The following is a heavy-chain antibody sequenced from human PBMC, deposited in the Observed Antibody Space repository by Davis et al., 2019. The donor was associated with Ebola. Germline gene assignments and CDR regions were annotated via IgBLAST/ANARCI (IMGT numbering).Heavy chain of an antibody. D-gene: IGHD2-21*01. CDR2: IYYSGST. V-gene: IGHV4-38-2*02. Sequence: SETLSLTCTVSGYSISSGYYWSWIRQPPGKGLEWIGYIYYSGSTNYNPSLKSRVTISVDTSKNQFSLKLSSVTAADTAVYYCASMWWCSLCWPRNWFDPWGQGTLVTVSS. CDR3: ASMWWCSLCWPRNWFDP. CDR1: GYSISSGYY. J-gene: IGHJ5*02.